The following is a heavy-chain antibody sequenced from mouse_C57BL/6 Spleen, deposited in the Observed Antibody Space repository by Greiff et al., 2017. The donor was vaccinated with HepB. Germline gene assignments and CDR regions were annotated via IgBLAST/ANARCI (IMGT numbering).Heavy chain of an antibody. V-gene: IGHV1-55*01. D-gene: IGHD1-1*01. CDR2: IYPGSGST. CDR3: ARPPSYYGSSLAY. CDR1: GYTFTSYW. J-gene: IGHJ3*01. Sequence: QVQLQQPGAELVKPGASVKMSCKASGYTFTSYWITWVKQRPGQGLEWIGDIYPGSGSTNYNEKFKSKATLTVDTSSSTAYMQLSSLTSEDSAVYYCARPPSYYGSSLAYWGQGTLVTVSA.